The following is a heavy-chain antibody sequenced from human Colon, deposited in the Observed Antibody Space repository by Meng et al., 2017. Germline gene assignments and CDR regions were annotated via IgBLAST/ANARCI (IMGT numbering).Heavy chain of an antibody. Sequence: GGSLRLSCVASRFTFSVNWLGWVRQAPGKGLEWVAIIKEDGTEKYYVDSVKSRFTISRDNAKKSLDLQMNSLRGEDSAAYYCVRGRPGRCDYWGQGTLVTVSS. CDR2: IKEDGTEK. CDR1: RFTFSVNW. V-gene: IGHV3-7*01. J-gene: IGHJ4*02. CDR3: VRGRPGRCDY. D-gene: IGHD1-26*01.